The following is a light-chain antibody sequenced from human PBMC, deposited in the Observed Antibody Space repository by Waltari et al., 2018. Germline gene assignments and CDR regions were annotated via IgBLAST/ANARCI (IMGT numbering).Light chain of an antibody. CDR3: QKYGTLPAT. J-gene: IGKJ1*01. V-gene: IGKV3-20*01. CDR2: DAS. CDR1: QSISKY. Sequence: EIMLTQSPGTLSLSPGARATLSCRASQSISKYLAWNQQKPGQHPRLLIYDASSRATGIPDRFSGSGSGTDFSLTISRLEPEDFAVYYCQKYGTLPATFGQGTKVEIK.